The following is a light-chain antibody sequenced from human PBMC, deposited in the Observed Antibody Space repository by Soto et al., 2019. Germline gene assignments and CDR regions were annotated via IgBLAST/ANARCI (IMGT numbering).Light chain of an antibody. Sequence: QSALTQPASVSGSPGQSITISCTGTSSDVGSYNLVSWYQQHPGKAPKLMIYEGSKRPSGVSNRFSGSKSGNTASLTISGLQAEDEADYYCSSYVGATTRVFGTGTKVTVL. CDR2: EGS. J-gene: IGLJ1*01. CDR1: SSDVGSYNL. V-gene: IGLV2-14*02. CDR3: SSYVGATTRV.